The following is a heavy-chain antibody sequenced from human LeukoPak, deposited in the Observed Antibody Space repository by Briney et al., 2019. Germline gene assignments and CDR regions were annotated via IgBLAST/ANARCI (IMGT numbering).Heavy chain of an antibody. CDR1: GYTFTSYY. J-gene: IGHJ5*02. CDR2: INPSGGST. CDR3: ARDSGGYSYGYCRFDP. V-gene: IGHV1-46*01. Sequence: ASVKVSCKASGYTFTSYYMHWVRQAPGQGLEWMGIINPSGGSTSYAQKFQGRVTMTRDTSTSTVYMELSSLRSEDTAVYYCARDSGGYSYGYCRFDPWGQGTLVTVSS. D-gene: IGHD5-18*01.